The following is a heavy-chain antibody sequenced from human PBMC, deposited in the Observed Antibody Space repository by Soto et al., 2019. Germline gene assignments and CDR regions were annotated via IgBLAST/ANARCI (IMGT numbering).Heavy chain of an antibody. J-gene: IGHJ6*02. CDR2: MNPNSGNT. D-gene: IGHD3-10*01. Sequence: QVQLVQSGAEVKKPGASVKVSCKASGYTFTSYDINWVRQATGQGLEWMGWMNPNSGNTGYAQKFQGRVTMTRNTSISTAYMELSSLRSEDTAVYYCARGDYGSGSMGYYYYGMDVWGQGTTVTVSS. CDR1: GYTFTSYD. CDR3: ARGDYGSGSMGYYYYGMDV. V-gene: IGHV1-8*01.